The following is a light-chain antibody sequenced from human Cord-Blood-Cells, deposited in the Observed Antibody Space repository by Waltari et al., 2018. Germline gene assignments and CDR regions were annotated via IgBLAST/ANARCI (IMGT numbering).Light chain of an antibody. CDR3: QQSYSTPPFT. CDR2: AAS. J-gene: IGKJ3*01. CDR1: QSISSY. V-gene: IGKV1-39*01. Sequence: DIQMTQSPSSLSASVGDRVPITCRASQSISSYLNWYQQKPGKAPKRLIYAASSLQSGVPSRFSGSGSGTDFTLTISSLQPEDFETYYCQQSYSTPPFTFGPGTKVDIK.